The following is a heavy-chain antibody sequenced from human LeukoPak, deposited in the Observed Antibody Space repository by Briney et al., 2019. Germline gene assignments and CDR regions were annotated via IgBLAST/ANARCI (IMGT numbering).Heavy chain of an antibody. CDR1: GFTLSNYA. CDR2: ISYDGSNR. CDR3: AKKRDAFDI. V-gene: IGHV3-30-3*01. J-gene: IGHJ3*02. Sequence: GGSLRLSCAASGFTLSNYAMHWVRQAPGKGLEWVAVISYDGSNRYYADSVKGRFTISRDISKNTLYLHMNSLRAEDTAMYYCAKKRDAFDIWGQGTVVAVSS. D-gene: IGHD5-24*01.